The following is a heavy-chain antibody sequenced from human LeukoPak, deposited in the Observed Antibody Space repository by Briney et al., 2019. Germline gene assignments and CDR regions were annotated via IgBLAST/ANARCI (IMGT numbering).Heavy chain of an antibody. Sequence: SETLSLTCTVSSGSFSSSSYFCGWIRQSPGMGLEWTATINYSGTTYYNPSLKSRVTTSVDTSRNQFSLKLTSVTAADTAVYYCARLRGGVQLWGDWGQGALVTVSS. CDR2: INYSGTT. V-gene: IGHV4-39*01. CDR3: ARLRGGVQLWGD. J-gene: IGHJ4*01. CDR1: SGSFSSSSYF. D-gene: IGHD3-10*01.